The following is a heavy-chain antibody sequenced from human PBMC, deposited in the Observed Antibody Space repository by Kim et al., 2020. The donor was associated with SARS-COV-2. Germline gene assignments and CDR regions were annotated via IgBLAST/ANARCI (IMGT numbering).Heavy chain of an antibody. J-gene: IGHJ4*01. CDR1: GFSFDDYA. V-gene: IGHV3-9*01. CDR3: AKVTSGDSSSWACDY. D-gene: IGHD6-13*01. Sequence: GGSLRLSCAASGFSFDDYAMHWVRQAPGKGLEGVSGMTWKSGSIGYEDSVKGLLTISRDKSKNCLYLQMNSLTAEETALYYCAKVTSGDSSSWACDYCGQGILDT. CDR2: MTWKSGSI.